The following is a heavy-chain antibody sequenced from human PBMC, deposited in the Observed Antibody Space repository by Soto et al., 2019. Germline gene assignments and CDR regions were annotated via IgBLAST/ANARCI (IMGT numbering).Heavy chain of an antibody. J-gene: IGHJ6*02. CDR1: GYSMSNYQ. CDR3: ARDYRRRYGMDV. CDR2: ISYSGST. V-gene: IGHV4-59*01. Sequence: SATLSLTSTVSGYSMSNYQWTWIRQPPGKGLEWIGYISYSGSTNYDPSLQGRVTILVDTSKNQFSLNLSSVSAADTAVYYCARDYRRRYGMDVWGQGTTVTVSS.